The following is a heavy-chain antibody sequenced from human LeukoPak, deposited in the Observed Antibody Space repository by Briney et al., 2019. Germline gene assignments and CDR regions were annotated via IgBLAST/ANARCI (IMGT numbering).Heavy chain of an antibody. J-gene: IGHJ6*03. D-gene: IGHD3-22*01. CDR2: IYTSGST. Sequence: SETLSLTCTVSGYSISSGYYWGWIRQPAGKGLEWIGRIYTSGSTNYNPSLKSRVTISVDTSKNQFSLKLSSVTAADTAVYYCARDQYYYDSSGYYKDYYYYMDVWGKGTTVTISS. CDR1: GYSISSGYY. V-gene: IGHV4-61*02. CDR3: ARDQYYYDSSGYYKDYYYYMDV.